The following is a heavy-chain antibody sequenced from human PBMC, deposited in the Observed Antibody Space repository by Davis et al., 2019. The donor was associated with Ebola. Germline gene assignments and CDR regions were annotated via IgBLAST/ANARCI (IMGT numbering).Heavy chain of an antibody. J-gene: IGHJ5*02. CDR2: IIPIFGTA. V-gene: IGHV1-69*13. CDR3: ARVLDPHLSWFDP. D-gene: IGHD1-1*01. Sequence: AASVKVSCKASGGTFSSYAISWVRQAPGQGLEWMGGIIPIFGTANYAQKFQGRVTITADESTSTAYMELSSLRSEDTAVYYCARVLDPHLSWFDPWGQGTLVTVSS. CDR1: GGTFSSYA.